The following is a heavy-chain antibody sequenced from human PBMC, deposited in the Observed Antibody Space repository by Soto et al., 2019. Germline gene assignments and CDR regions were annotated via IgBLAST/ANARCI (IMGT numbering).Heavy chain of an antibody. V-gene: IGHV4-31*03. CDR2: IYNSGTT. J-gene: IGHJ5*02. CDR1: GGSITRGGYY. CDR3: ARDPAP. Sequence: QVQLQESGPGLVKPSETLSLTCTVSGGSITRGGYYWSWIRQHPGKGLEWIGYIYNSGTTDYNPSLKSRVTISVDTSTTQFSLKLTSVTAADTAVYHCARDPAPWGQGTLVTVSS.